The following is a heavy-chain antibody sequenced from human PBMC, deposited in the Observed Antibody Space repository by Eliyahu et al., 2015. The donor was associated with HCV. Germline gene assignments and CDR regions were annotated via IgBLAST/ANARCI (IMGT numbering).Heavy chain of an antibody. V-gene: IGHV4-59*01. D-gene: IGHD6-19*01. CDR3: ASGGGGIAVTGTGGWFDP. Sequence: QVQLQESGPGLVKPSEXLSLTCTVXXGSITTXYXXWIRXPPGKGLEWIGYIXYRXSTNYNPSLKSRVTXSVDTSKNQFSLNLTSVTAADTAMYYCASGGGGIAVTGTGGWFDPWGQGTQVTVSS. J-gene: IGHJ5*02. CDR1: XGSITTXY. CDR2: IXYRXST.